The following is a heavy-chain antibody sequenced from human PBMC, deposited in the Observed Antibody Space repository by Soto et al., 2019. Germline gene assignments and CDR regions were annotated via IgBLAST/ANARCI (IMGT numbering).Heavy chain of an antibody. Sequence: QLQLRESGPGLVRPSETLSLTCVVSGASVNDGTYYWAWVRQPPGQGLEWIGTINYTGSAYYNASLQSRLSMFVDTSRNHFSLKLRSVTAADTAVFYCARVRTGSQFDYWGQGTLVTVST. V-gene: IGHV4-39*02. CDR2: INYTGSA. J-gene: IGHJ4*02. CDR1: GASVNDGTYY. CDR3: ARVRTGSQFDY.